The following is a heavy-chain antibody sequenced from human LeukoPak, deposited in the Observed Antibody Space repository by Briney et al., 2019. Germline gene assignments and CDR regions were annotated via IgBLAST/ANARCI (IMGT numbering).Heavy chain of an antibody. J-gene: IGHJ4*02. CDR2: IYHSGST. CDR3: ARSRGFGELSSFDY. D-gene: IGHD3-10*01. Sequence: KPSETLSLTCTVSGYSINSGYYWGWIRQPPGKGLEWIGNIYHSGSTYYNPSLKSRVTISVDTSKNQFSLKLSSVTAADTAVYYCARSRGFGELSSFDYWGQETLVTVSS. V-gene: IGHV4-38-2*02. CDR1: GYSINSGYY.